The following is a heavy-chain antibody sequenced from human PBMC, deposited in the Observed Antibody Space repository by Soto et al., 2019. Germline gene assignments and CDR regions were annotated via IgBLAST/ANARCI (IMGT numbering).Heavy chain of an antibody. CDR1: GGSFSGYY. Sequence: SETLSLTCAVYGGSFSGYYWSWIRQPPGKGLEWIGEINHSGSTNYNPSLKSRVTISVDTSKNQFSLKLSSVTAADTAVYYCARGQKRRFDYWGQGTLVTVSS. CDR2: INHSGST. V-gene: IGHV4-34*01. J-gene: IGHJ4*02. CDR3: ARGQKRRFDY.